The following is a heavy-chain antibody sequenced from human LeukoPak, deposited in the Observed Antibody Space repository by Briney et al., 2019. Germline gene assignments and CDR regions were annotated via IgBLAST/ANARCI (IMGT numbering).Heavy chain of an antibody. D-gene: IGHD3-10*01. J-gene: IGHJ4*02. CDR2: ISAYNGNT. V-gene: IGHV1-18*01. CDR1: GHTFTSYG. Sequence: ASVTVSCTASGHTFTSYGISWVRQAPGQGLEWMGWISAYNGNTNYAQKLQGRVTMTTDTTTSTAYMELRSLRSDDTAVYYCARDRGGDPFDYWGQGTLVTVSS. CDR3: ARDRGGDPFDY.